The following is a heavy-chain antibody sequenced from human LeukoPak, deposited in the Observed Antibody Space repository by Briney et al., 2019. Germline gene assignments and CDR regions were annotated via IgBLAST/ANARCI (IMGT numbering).Heavy chain of an antibody. Sequence: GGSLRLSCAASGFTFSSYAMSWVRQAPGKGLEWVSAISGTGGTTYYADSVKGRFTISRDNSKNTLYLQMNSLRAEDTAVYYCAKDLTVAGYYYYGMDVWGQGTTVTVSS. CDR2: ISGTGGTT. J-gene: IGHJ6*02. CDR1: GFTFSSYA. CDR3: AKDLTVAGYYYYGMDV. V-gene: IGHV3-23*01. D-gene: IGHD6-19*01.